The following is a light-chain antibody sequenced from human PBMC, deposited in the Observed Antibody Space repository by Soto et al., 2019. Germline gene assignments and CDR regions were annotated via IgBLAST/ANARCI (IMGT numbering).Light chain of an antibody. J-gene: IGKJ2*01. CDR1: QNFRTNY. V-gene: IGKV3-20*01. Sequence: EIVLTQSPGTLSLSPGERATLSCRASQNFRTNYLAWYQQQPGQAPRLLIYDASSRATGIPDRFSGSGSGTDFTLTISRLEPEDFSEYYCQQYESGRGTFAQGTKVEIK. CDR2: DAS. CDR3: QQYESGRGT.